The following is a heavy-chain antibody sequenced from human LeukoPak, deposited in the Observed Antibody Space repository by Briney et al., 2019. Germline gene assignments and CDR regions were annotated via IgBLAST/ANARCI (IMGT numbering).Heavy chain of an antibody. CDR3: ASGPYYSDITFPLHY. D-gene: IGHD3-22*01. CDR1: GYTFTGYY. J-gene: IGHJ4*02. Sequence: GASVKVSCKTAGYTFTGYYIHWVQQAPGQGREWMGWINPSNGVTNYAQKFQGRVTMTRDTSTTTAYMELSRLRSDDTAVYFCASGPYYSDITFPLHYWGQGTQVTVSS. V-gene: IGHV1-2*02. CDR2: INPSNGVT.